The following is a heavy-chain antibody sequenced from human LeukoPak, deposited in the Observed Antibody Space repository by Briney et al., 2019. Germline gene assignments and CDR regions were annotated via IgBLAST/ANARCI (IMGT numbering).Heavy chain of an antibody. J-gene: IGHJ5*02. Sequence: SETLSLTCTVSGGSISSSSYYWGWIRQPPGKGLEWIGSIYYSGSTYYNPSLKIRVTISVDTSKNQFSLKLSSVTAADTAVYYCARHILSITIFGGVGLGFDPWGQGTLVTVSS. CDR2: IYYSGST. D-gene: IGHD3-3*01. CDR3: ARHILSITIFGGVGLGFDP. V-gene: IGHV4-39*01. CDR1: GGSISSSSYY.